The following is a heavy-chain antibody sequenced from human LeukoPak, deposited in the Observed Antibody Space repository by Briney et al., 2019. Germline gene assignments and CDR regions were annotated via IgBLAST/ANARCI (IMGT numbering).Heavy chain of an antibody. CDR2: ISWNSGSI. D-gene: IGHD6-13*01. J-gene: IGHJ4*02. V-gene: IGHV3-9*01. CDR1: GFTFDDYA. CDR3: AKGGDPRIAAAAFDY. Sequence: GGSLRLSCAASGFTFDDYAMHWVRQAPGKGLEWVSGISWNSGSIGYADSVKGRFTISRDNAKNSLYLQMNSLRAEDTALYYCAKGGDPRIAAAAFDYWGQGTLVTVSS.